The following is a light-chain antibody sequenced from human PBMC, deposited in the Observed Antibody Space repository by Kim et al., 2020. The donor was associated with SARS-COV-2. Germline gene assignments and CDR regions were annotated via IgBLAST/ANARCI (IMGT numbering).Light chain of an antibody. Sequence: GWTARITCGGRSNGGKNVHGYQQQQGQAPVLVIFFDDVRPSAIPERCSGSDSGNTATPTISRVEAGDEDDDYCQGWDCSSDHRVVFGGGTQLTVL. CDR3: QGWDCSSDHRVV. J-gene: IGLJ2*01. V-gene: IGLV3-21*04. CDR1: SNGGKN. CDR2: FDD.